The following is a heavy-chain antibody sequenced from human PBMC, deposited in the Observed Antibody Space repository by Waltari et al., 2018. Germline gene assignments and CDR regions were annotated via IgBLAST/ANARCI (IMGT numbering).Heavy chain of an antibody. CDR3: AKVSGSIRDRRGARPGDY. Sequence: QVHLVESGGGVVQPGRSLRLSCAASGFPFRSYGMHWVRQAPGKGREGAASVAEGGSNKYYAGCVEGRFTISRDKSKNTLDLPMSSLSAEDTGVYYGAKVSGSIRDRRGARPGDYWGQGTLVTVSS. CDR1: GFPFRSYG. D-gene: IGHD3-10*01. V-gene: IGHV3-30*18. CDR2: VAEGGSNK. J-gene: IGHJ4*02.